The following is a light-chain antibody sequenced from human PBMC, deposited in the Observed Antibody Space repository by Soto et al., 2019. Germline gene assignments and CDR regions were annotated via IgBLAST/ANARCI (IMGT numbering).Light chain of an antibody. CDR1: QSVSSN. J-gene: IGKJ1*01. Sequence: EIVMTQSPATLSVSPGERATRSCRASQSVSSNLAWYQQKPGQAPRLLIYGASTRATGIPARFSGSGSGTEFTLTISSLQSEDFAVYYCQQYGSSPLTFGQGTRVDLK. V-gene: IGKV3-15*01. CDR2: GAS. CDR3: QQYGSSPLT.